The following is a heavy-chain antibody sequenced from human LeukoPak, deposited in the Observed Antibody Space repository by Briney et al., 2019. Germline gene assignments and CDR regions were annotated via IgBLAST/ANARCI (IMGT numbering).Heavy chain of an antibody. Sequence: GASVKVSCKASGYTFTGYYMHWVRQAPGQGLEWMGWINPNSGDTNYAQKLQGRVTMTRDTPNSPAYMELSRLRSDDTAVYYFARDMAGAAGTVWFDPWGQGTLVTVSS. J-gene: IGHJ5*02. CDR1: GYTFTGYY. CDR3: ARDMAGAAGTVWFDP. CDR2: INPNSGDT. D-gene: IGHD6-13*01. V-gene: IGHV1-2*02.